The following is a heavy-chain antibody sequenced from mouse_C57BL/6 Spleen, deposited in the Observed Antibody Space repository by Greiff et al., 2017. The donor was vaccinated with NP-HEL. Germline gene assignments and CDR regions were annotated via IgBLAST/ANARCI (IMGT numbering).Heavy chain of an antibody. CDR1: GYTFTSYW. V-gene: IGHV1-53*01. Sequence: QVQLQQPGTELVKPGASVKLSCKASGYTFTSYWMHWVKQRPGQGLEWIGNINPSNGGTNYNEKFKSKATLTVDTSSSTAYMQLSSLTSEDSAVYYGARYYGSSYWYFDVWGTGTTVTVSS. CDR2: INPSNGGT. D-gene: IGHD1-1*01. CDR3: ARYYGSSYWYFDV. J-gene: IGHJ1*03.